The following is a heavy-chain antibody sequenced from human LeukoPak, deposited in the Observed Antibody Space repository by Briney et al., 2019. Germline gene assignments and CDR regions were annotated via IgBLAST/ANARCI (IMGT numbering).Heavy chain of an antibody. CDR1: GGTFSSYA. CDR2: IIPILCTA. V-gene: IGHV1-69*13. J-gene: IGHJ3*01. Sequence: SVKVSCKASGGTFSSYAISWVRQAPGRGLEWMGGIIPILCTASYAQKFQGRVTITADESTSTAYMELSRLRSDDTAVYYCASTYADYYDGSGYYYRAWGQGTMVTVSS. CDR3: ASTYADYYDGSGYYYRA. D-gene: IGHD3-22*01.